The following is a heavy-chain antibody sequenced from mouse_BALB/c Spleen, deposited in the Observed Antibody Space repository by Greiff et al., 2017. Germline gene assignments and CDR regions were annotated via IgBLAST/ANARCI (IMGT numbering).Heavy chain of an antibody. V-gene: IGHV5-17*02. CDR1: GFTFSSFG. J-gene: IGHJ2*01. Sequence: EVKVVESGGGLVQPGGSRKLSCAASGFTFSSFGMHWVRQAPEKGLEWVAYISSGISTIYYADTVKGRFTISRDNPKNTLFLQMTSLRSEDTAMYYCARWSYYGNYVDYWGQGTTLTVSS. D-gene: IGHD2-1*01. CDR3: ARWSYYGNYVDY. CDR2: ISSGISTI.